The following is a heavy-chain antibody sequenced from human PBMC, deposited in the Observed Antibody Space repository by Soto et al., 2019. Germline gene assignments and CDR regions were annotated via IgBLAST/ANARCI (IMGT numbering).Heavy chain of an antibody. J-gene: IGHJ4*02. Sequence: QVQLVQSGAEVKKPGASVKVSCKASGYTFTAYYVHWVRQAPGQGLEWMGWINPNTGDTTYAQKFQGRVTMPRDTSINTAYMELSSLRSDDTALYYCARDRPPDYWGQGTLVTVSS. CDR1: GYTFTAYY. V-gene: IGHV1-2*02. CDR2: INPNTGDT. CDR3: ARDRPPDY.